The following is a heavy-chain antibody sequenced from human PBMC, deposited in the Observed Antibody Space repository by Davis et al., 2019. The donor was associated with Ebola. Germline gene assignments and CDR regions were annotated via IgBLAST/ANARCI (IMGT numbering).Heavy chain of an antibody. J-gene: IGHJ2*01. V-gene: IGHV3-53*01. CDR3: VRDPALVVTGGGWFFDL. D-gene: IGHD2-21*02. CDR1: GFIVSDKY. CDR2: IYRDGRT. Sequence: GESLKISCAASGFIVSDKYMSWVRQAPGKGLEWVSVIYRDGRTYYADSVKGRFTISRDNAKNSLYLQMNSLRAEDTAAYYCVRDPALVVTGGGWFFDLWGRGTLVTVSS.